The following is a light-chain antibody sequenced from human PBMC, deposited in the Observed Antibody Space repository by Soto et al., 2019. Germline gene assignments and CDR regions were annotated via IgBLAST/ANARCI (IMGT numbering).Light chain of an antibody. CDR1: SDSLAGNF. Sequence: NFMLTQPHSVSESPGKTVTISCTGSSDSLAGNFVQWFQQRPGSAPTTVIYDNNQRPSGVPDRFSGSIDISSNSASLTISGLKTEDEADYYCQSYDGTNRGVFGGGTKLTVL. CDR2: DNN. V-gene: IGLV6-57*02. CDR3: QSYDGTNRGV. J-gene: IGLJ3*02.